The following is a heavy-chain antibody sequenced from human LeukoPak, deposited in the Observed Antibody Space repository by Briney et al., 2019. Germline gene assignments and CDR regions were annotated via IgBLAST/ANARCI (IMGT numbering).Heavy chain of an antibody. CDR1: GFTFSGSA. Sequence: PGGSLKLSCAASGFTFSGSAMHWVRQASGKGLEWVGRIRSKANSYATAYAASVKGRFTISRDDSKNTAYLQMNSLKTEDTAVYYCYVVVPAADWGQGTLVTVSS. D-gene: IGHD2-2*01. CDR3: YVVVPAAD. J-gene: IGHJ4*02. V-gene: IGHV3-73*01. CDR2: IRSKANSYAT.